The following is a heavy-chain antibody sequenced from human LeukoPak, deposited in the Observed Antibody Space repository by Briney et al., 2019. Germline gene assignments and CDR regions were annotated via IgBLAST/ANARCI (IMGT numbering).Heavy chain of an antibody. V-gene: IGHV3-21*01. Sequence: GGSLRLSCAASGFTFSSYSMNWVRQAPGKGLEWVSSISSSSSYIYYADSVKGRFTISRDNAKNSRYLQMNSLRAEDTAVYYCAREHDSGYQYDAFDIWGQGTMVTVSS. CDR1: GFTFSSYS. J-gene: IGHJ3*02. CDR3: AREHDSGYQYDAFDI. D-gene: IGHD5-12*01. CDR2: ISSSSSYI.